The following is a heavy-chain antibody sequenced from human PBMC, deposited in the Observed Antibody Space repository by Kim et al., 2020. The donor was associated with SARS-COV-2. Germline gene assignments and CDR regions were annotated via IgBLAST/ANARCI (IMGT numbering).Heavy chain of an antibody. D-gene: IGHD2-2*01. CDR2: GT. J-gene: IGHJ6*01. Sequence: GTYYADPVQARDTRSRHNSKNTLYLQMNSLGAEDTAVYYCARDLVVLGMDVWGQGTTGTVAS. V-gene: IGHV3-53*04. CDR3: ARDLVVLGMDV.